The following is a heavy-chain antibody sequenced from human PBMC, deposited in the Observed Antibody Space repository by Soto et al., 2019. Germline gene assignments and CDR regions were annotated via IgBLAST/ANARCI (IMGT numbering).Heavy chain of an antibody. CDR3: ARGRRRIGTLDY. J-gene: IGHJ4*02. CDR1: GFTVSSNY. CDR2: IYSGGST. D-gene: IGHD3-10*01. Sequence: EVQLVESGGGLVQPGGSLRLSCAASGFTVSSNYMSWVRQAPGKGLEWVSVIYSGGSTYYADSVKGRFTISRDNSKNTTDFQMNSLRAEDTAVYYCARGRRRIGTLDYWGQGTLVPVS. V-gene: IGHV3-66*01.